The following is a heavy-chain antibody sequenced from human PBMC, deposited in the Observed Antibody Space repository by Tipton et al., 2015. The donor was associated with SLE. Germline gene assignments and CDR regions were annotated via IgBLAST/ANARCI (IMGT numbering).Heavy chain of an antibody. CDR3: AKGRDYYDSSGLNWFDP. CDR2: ISGSGSST. V-gene: IGHV3-23*01. D-gene: IGHD3-22*01. J-gene: IGHJ5*02. CDR1: GFTFSSYA. Sequence: SLRLSCAASGFTFSSYAMSWVRQAPGKGLEWVSAISGSGSSTYYADSVKGRFTISRDNSKNTLYLQMNSLRAEDTAVYYCAKGRDYYDSSGLNWFDPWGQGTLVTVSS.